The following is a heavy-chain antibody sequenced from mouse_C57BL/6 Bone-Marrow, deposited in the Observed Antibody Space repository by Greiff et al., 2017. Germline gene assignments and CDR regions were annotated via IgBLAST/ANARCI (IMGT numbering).Heavy chain of an antibody. Sequence: EVQLVESGGGLVKPGGSLKLSCAASGFTFSSYAMSWVRQTPEKRLEWVATISDGGSYTYYPDNVKGRFTISRDNAKNNLYLQMSHLKAEDTAMDYCAGGDLYARDYWGQGTSVTVSA. J-gene: IGHJ4*01. CDR1: GFTFSSYA. D-gene: IGHD2-13*01. CDR2: ISDGGSYT. V-gene: IGHV5-4*01. CDR3: AGGDLYARDY.